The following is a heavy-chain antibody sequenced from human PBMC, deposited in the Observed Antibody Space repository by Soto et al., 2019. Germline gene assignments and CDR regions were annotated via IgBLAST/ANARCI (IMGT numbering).Heavy chain of an antibody. CDR1: GYTFTNYA. V-gene: IGHV1-3*01. D-gene: IGHD6-13*01. Sequence: ASVKVSCKASGYTFTNYAMHRVRQAHGQRLEWMGWINAGNGNTKYSQKFQGRVTITRDTSASTAYMELSSLRSEDTAVYYCARHAVIAAAGIGAFDIWGQGTMVTVSS. J-gene: IGHJ3*02. CDR2: INAGNGNT. CDR3: ARHAVIAAAGIGAFDI.